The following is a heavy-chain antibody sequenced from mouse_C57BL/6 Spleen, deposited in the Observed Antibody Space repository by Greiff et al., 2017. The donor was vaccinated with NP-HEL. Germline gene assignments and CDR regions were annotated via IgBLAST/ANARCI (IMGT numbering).Heavy chain of an antibody. CDR3: ARTGKLSHWYFDV. D-gene: IGHD1-1*02. CDR1: GFSLTSYG. CDR2: IWSGGST. J-gene: IGHJ1*03. V-gene: IGHV2-2*01. Sequence: QVQLQQSGPGLVQPSQSLSITCTVSGFSLTSYGVHWVRQSPGKGLEWLGVIWSGGSTDYNAAFISRLSISKDNSKSQFFFKMNSLQADDTAIYYCARTGKLSHWYFDVWGTGTTVTVSS.